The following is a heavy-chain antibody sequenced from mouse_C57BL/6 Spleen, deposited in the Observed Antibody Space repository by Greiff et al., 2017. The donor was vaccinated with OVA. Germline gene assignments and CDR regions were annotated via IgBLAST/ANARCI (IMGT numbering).Heavy chain of an antibody. Sequence: QVHVKQSGPELVKPGASVKISCKASGYAFSSSWMNWVKQRPGKGLEWIGRIYPGDGDTNYNGKFKGKATLTADKSSSTAYMQRSSLTSEDSAVYVCARSTMITSFFDYWGQGTTLTVSS. V-gene: IGHV1-82*01. CDR1: GYAFSSSW. CDR2: IYPGDGDT. CDR3: ARSTMITSFFDY. J-gene: IGHJ2*01. D-gene: IGHD2-4*01.